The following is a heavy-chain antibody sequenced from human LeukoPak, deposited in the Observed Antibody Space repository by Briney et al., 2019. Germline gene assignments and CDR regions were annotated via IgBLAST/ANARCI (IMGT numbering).Heavy chain of an antibody. CDR3: ASDNSVRNEAWWFNP. Sequence: ASVKCSCKAFGHTFTSNYMHWVRQAPGQGPDWMGVISPSGGSTTYAQKFQGRVTLTRDMSTSTDYLWLSCLRSEDTAVYYCASDNSVRNEAWWFNPWGQGTLVTVSS. D-gene: IGHD1-14*01. CDR1: GHTFTSNY. CDR2: ISPSGGST. J-gene: IGHJ5*02. V-gene: IGHV1-46*01.